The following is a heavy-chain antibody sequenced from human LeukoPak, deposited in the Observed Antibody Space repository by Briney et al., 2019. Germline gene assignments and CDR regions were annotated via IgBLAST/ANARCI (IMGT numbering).Heavy chain of an antibody. J-gene: IGHJ4*02. Sequence: GRSLRLSCAASGFTFSSYGMHWVRQAPGKGLEWVAVISYDGSNKYYADSVKGRFTISRDNSKNTLYLQMNSLRAEDTAVYYCAKDRIIAAAGAYYFDYWGRGTLVTVSS. CDR2: ISYDGSNK. CDR3: AKDRIIAAAGAYYFDY. V-gene: IGHV3-30*18. CDR1: GFTFSSYG. D-gene: IGHD6-13*01.